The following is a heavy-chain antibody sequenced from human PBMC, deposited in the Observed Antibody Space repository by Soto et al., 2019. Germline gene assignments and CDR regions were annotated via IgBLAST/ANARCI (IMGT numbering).Heavy chain of an antibody. Sequence: GASVKVSCKASGYTFTSYYMHWVRQAPGQGLEWMGIINPSGGSTSYAQKFQGRVTMTRDTSTSTVYMELSSLRSEDTAVYYCARDRETYYYDSSGYYYYWGQGTLVTVSS. CDR1: GYTFTSYY. J-gene: IGHJ4*02. CDR3: ARDRETYYYDSSGYYYY. V-gene: IGHV1-46*01. D-gene: IGHD3-22*01. CDR2: INPSGGST.